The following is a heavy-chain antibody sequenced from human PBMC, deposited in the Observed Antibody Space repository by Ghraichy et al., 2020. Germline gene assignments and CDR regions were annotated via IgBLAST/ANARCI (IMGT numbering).Heavy chain of an antibody. V-gene: IGHV3-7*01. J-gene: IGHJ3*02. CDR2: IKQDGSEK. D-gene: IGHD1-26*01. CDR3: ASDVVLSGSYSTAFNI. Sequence: GGSLRLSCAAPGFTFRTYWMSWVRQAPGKGLEWVANIKQDGSEKYYVDSVRGRFTISRDNAKNSLYLQMNSLRAEDTAVYYCASDVVLSGSYSTAFNIWGQGTMVTVSS. CDR1: GFTFRTYW.